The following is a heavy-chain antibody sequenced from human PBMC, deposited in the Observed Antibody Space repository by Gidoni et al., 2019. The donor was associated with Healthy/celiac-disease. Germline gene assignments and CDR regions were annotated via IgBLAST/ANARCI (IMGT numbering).Heavy chain of an antibody. J-gene: IGHJ4*02. Sequence: QVQLVQSGAEVKKPGASVKVSCKASGYTFTSSGISGVRQAPGQGLEWMGWISAYNGNTNYAQKLQGRVTMTTDTSTSTAYMELRSLRSDDTAVYYCARERGYYGSGSYGEVDWGQGTLVTVSS. CDR1: GYTFTSSG. D-gene: IGHD3-10*01. CDR2: ISAYNGNT. V-gene: IGHV1-18*01. CDR3: ARERGYYGSGSYGEVD.